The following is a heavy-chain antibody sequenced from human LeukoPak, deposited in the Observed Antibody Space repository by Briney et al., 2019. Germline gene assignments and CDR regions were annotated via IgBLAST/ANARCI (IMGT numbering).Heavy chain of an antibody. V-gene: IGHV1-3*01. D-gene: IGHD4-11*01. CDR3: ASSIYGNDAFDI. J-gene: IGHJ3*02. Sequence: GASVKVSCKASGYTFTSYAMHWVRQAPGQRLEWMGWINACNGNTKYSQKFQGRVTITRDTSASTAYMELSSLRSEDTAVYYCASSIYGNDAFDIWGQGTMVTVSS. CDR2: INACNGNT. CDR1: GYTFTSYA.